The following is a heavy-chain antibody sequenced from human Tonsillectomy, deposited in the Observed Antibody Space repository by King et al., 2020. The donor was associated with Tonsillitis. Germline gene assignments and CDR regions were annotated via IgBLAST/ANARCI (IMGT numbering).Heavy chain of an antibody. D-gene: IGHD1-14*01. CDR1: GGSISSSY. V-gene: IGHV4-59*08. Sequence: VQLQESGPGLVKPSETLSLTCTVSGGSISSSYWSWIRQPPGKGLEWIGYSYYTGNTNYNPSLKSRVTMSVDTSRNQFSLKLSSWTAADTAVYYCARHVLTTGSEDYFDYWGQGTLVTVSS. J-gene: IGHJ4*02. CDR3: ARHVLTTGSEDYFDY. CDR2: SYYTGNT.